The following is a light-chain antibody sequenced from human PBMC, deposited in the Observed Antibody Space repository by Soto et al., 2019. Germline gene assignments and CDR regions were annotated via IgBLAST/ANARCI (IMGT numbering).Light chain of an antibody. Sequence: EIVLTQSPATLSVSPGERVTLSCSASQSVDINLAWYQQKPGQAPRLLIYGASTRATDMSGTFSGRGSGTEFTLTISNVRPEDFAVYYCQQYRSWPRTFGQGTKVEIK. CDR3: QQYRSWPRT. CDR1: QSVDIN. J-gene: IGKJ1*01. CDR2: GAS. V-gene: IGKV3-15*01.